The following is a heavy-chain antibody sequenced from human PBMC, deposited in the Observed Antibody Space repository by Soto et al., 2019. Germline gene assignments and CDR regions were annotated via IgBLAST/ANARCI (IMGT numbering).Heavy chain of an antibody. Sequence: GGSLRLSCAASGFTFSSYDIHCVRQAPGTGLEWVAVMSDDGSNKYYADSVKGRFTISRDNSKNTLYLQMNSLRAEDTAVYYCARDSYYYDSSGYYPSGNFDYWGQGTLVTVSS. CDR2: MSDDGSNK. CDR1: GFTFSSYD. V-gene: IGHV3-30-3*01. J-gene: IGHJ4*02. D-gene: IGHD3-22*01. CDR3: ARDSYYYDSSGYYPSGNFDY.